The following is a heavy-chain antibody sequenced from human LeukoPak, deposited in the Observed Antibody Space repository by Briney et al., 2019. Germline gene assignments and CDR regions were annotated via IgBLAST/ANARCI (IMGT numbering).Heavy chain of an antibody. Sequence: SETLSLTCTVYGASIGTYYWSWIRQPPGKGLEWIAYLYYSGNIIYNPSLQSRVTISVETFKNQFSLKLKYVTAADTAVYYCARHSHPPRPRAVAGTHFDYWGQGALVTVSS. CDR1: GASIGTYY. J-gene: IGHJ4*02. CDR3: ARHSHPPRPRAVAGTHFDY. D-gene: IGHD6-19*01. CDR2: LYYSGNI. V-gene: IGHV4-59*08.